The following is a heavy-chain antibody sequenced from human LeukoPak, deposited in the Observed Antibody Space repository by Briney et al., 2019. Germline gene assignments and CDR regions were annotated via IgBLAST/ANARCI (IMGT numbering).Heavy chain of an antibody. CDR2: ISSSSSTI. D-gene: IGHD4-11*01. CDR1: GFTFSSYA. CDR3: ADSNYHYMDV. V-gene: IGHV3-48*01. J-gene: IGHJ6*03. Sequence: GGSLRLSCAASGFTFSSYAMHLVRQAPGKGLEWVSYISSSSSTIYYADSVKGRFTITRDNAKNSLYLQMNSLRAEDTAVYYCADSNYHYMDVWGKGTTVTVSS.